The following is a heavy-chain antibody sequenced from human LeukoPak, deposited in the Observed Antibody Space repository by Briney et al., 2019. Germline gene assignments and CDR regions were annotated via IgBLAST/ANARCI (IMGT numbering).Heavy chain of an antibody. Sequence: PGRSLRLSCAASGFTFDGYAMHWVRQAPGKGLEWVSGISWNSGTLGYADSVKGRFTISRDNAKNSLYLQMNSLRAEDTALYYCAKGHYGDYDNWFDPWGQGTLVTVSS. V-gene: IGHV3-9*01. CDR3: AKGHYGDYDNWFDP. CDR2: ISWNSGTL. CDR1: GFTFDGYA. J-gene: IGHJ5*02. D-gene: IGHD4-17*01.